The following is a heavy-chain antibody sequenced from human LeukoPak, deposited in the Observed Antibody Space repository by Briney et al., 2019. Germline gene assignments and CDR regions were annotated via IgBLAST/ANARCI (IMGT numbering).Heavy chain of an antibody. D-gene: IGHD3-22*01. V-gene: IGHV3-53*01. Sequence: GGSLRLSCAASGFTFSSYAMSWARQAPGKGLEWVSVIYSGGSTYYADSVKGRFTISRDNSKNTLYLQMNSLRAEDTAVYYCARDLQANYYDSSGYHSTAGWYFDLWGRGTLVTVSS. CDR2: IYSGGST. J-gene: IGHJ2*01. CDR3: ARDLQANYYDSSGYHSTAGWYFDL. CDR1: GFTFSSYA.